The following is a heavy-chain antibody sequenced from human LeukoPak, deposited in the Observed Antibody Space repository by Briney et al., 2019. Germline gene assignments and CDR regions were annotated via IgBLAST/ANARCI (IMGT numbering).Heavy chain of an antibody. CDR2: IYYSGTT. CDR3: ARKRYDDPYFFDY. CDR1: GGSISSGDYY. Sequence: PSQTLSLTCTVSGGSISSGDYYWSWFRQPPGKGRDWIGYIYYSGTTYYNPSLRSRVTISVDTSKNQFSLKLNSVTAADTAVYYCARKRYDDPYFFDYWGQGTLVTVSS. V-gene: IGHV4-30-4*01. D-gene: IGHD3-22*01. J-gene: IGHJ4*02.